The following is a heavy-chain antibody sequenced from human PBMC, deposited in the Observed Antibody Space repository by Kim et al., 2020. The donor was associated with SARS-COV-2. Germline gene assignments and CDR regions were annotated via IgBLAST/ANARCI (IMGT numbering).Heavy chain of an antibody. Sequence: GGSLRLSCAASGFTFSSYWMSWVRQAPGKGLEWVANIKQDGSEKYYVDSVKGRFTISRDNAKNSLYLQMNSLRAEDTAVYYCARDRLSSSWYYYYYGMDVWGQGTTVTVSS. V-gene: IGHV3-7*01. D-gene: IGHD6-13*01. CDR3: ARDRLSSSWYYYYYGMDV. J-gene: IGHJ6*02. CDR1: GFTFSSYW. CDR2: IKQDGSEK.